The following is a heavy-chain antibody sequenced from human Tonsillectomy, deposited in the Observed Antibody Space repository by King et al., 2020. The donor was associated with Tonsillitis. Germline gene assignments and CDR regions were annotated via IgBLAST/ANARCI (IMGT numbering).Heavy chain of an antibody. D-gene: IGHD6-13*01. J-gene: IGHJ4*02. CDR1: GGSFSGFY. Sequence: VQLQQWGAGLLKPSETLSLTCAVYGGSFSGFYWNWIRQPPGKGLGWIWEINQSGSTNYNPSLKSRVTISVDTSKNQFSLKLNSVTAADTAVYYCARGGSETGYSNSWGQGTLVTVSS. CDR3: ARGGSETGYSNS. CDR2: INQSGST. V-gene: IGHV4-34*01.